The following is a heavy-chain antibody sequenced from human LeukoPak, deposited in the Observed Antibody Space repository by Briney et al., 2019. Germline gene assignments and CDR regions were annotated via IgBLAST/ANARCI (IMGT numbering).Heavy chain of an antibody. D-gene: IGHD6-25*01. J-gene: IGHJ4*02. CDR3: ARDSSVDPEHYFDY. CDR2: ISAYNGNT. CDR1: GYTFTSYG. Sequence: ASVKVSCKASGYTFTSYGISWVRQAPGQGLEWMGWISAYNGNTNYAQKLQGRVTMTTGTSTSTAYMELRSLRSDDTAVYYCARDSSVDPEHYFDYWGQGTLVTVSS. V-gene: IGHV1-18*01.